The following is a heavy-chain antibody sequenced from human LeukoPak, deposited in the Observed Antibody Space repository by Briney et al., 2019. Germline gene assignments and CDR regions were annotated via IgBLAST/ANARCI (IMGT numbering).Heavy chain of an antibody. CDR1: GYTFNTYG. J-gene: IGHJ4*02. V-gene: IGHV1-18*01. Sequence: GASVKVSCKASGYTFNTYGITWVRQAPGQGLEWMGWIHINNGNTNYAQKFQGRVTMTTDTSTSTVYMELRSLRSDDTATYYCARDEDSSSSGVGYWGQGTLVTVSS. CDR3: ARDEDSSSSGVGY. CDR2: IHINNGNT. D-gene: IGHD6-6*01.